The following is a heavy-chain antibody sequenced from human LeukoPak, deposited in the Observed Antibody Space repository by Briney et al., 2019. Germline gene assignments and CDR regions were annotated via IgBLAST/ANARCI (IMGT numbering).Heavy chain of an antibody. CDR1: GYTFTGYY. V-gene: IGHV1-2*02. Sequence: ASAKVSCKASGYTFTGYYMHWVRQAPGQGLEWMGWINPNSGGTNYAQKFQGRVTMTRDTSISTAYMELSRLRSDDTAVYYCARSPITIFGVVSDYWGQGTLVTVSS. D-gene: IGHD3-3*01. CDR3: ARSPITIFGVVSDY. J-gene: IGHJ4*02. CDR2: INPNSGGT.